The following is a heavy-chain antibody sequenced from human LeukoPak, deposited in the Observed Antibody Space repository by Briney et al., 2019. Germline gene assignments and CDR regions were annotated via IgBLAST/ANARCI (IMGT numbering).Heavy chain of an antibody. CDR3: ASTNSLDN. CDR1: GFTFSNYW. CDR2: IKQDGSAK. Sequence: GGSLRLSCAASGFTFSNYWMNWVRQAPGKGLEWVANIKQDGSAKFYVDSVKGRFTISRDNVKNSLYLQMNSLRVDDTAVYYCASTNSLDNWGQGTLVTVSS. D-gene: IGHD2-8*01. V-gene: IGHV3-7*01. J-gene: IGHJ4*02.